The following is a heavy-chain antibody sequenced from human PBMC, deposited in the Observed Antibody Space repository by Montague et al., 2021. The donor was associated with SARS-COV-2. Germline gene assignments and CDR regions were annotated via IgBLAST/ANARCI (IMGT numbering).Heavy chain of an antibody. J-gene: IGHJ4*02. CDR2: IYCSGST. Sequence: SETLSLTCTVSGGSISSSSYYWGWIRQPPGKGLEGIGSIYCSGSTYYTPSRKIRVTISVVTSKNQFSLKLSSVAAADTAVYYCARIRIGVWGSYRYFDYWGQGTLVTVSS. CDR3: ARIRIGVWGSYRYFDY. D-gene: IGHD3-16*02. CDR1: GGSISSSSYY. V-gene: IGHV4-39*01.